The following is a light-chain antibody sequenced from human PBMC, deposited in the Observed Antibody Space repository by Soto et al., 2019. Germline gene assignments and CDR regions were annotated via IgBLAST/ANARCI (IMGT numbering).Light chain of an antibody. Sequence: QSVLTQPPSVSGAPGQRVTISCTGSSSNIGAGYDVHWYQQLPGTAPKLLIYGNSNRPSGVPDRFSGSKSGTSASLAITGLQAEDEADYYWQSYDSSLSVYVFGTGPKLTVL. V-gene: IGLV1-40*01. CDR3: QSYDSSLSVYV. J-gene: IGLJ1*01. CDR2: GNS. CDR1: SSNIGAGYD.